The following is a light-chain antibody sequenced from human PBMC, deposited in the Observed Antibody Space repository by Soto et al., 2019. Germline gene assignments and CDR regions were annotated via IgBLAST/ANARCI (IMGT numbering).Light chain of an antibody. CDR2: LGS. Sequence: DIVMTQSPLSLPVTPGEPASISCRSSQSLLHSNGYNYLDWYLQKPVQSPQLLIYLGSNRASGVADRFRSSGSCTDFTLKISRVEADDVGVDYCMQALQTPQITFGQGTRLEIK. CDR3: MQALQTPQIT. CDR1: QSLLHSNGYNY. V-gene: IGKV2-28*01. J-gene: IGKJ5*01.